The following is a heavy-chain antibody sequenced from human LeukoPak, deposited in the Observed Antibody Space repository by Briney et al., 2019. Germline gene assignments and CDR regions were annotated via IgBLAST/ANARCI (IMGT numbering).Heavy chain of an antibody. V-gene: IGHV1-18*01. CDR3: ARDSRITIFGVVRPPRF. J-gene: IGHJ4*02. D-gene: IGHD3-3*01. CDR2: ISAYNGNA. Sequence: ASVKVSCKASGYTFTSYGISWVRQAPGQGLEWMGWISAYNGNANYAQKLQGRVTMTTDTSTSTAYMELRSLRSDDTAVYYCARDSRITIFGVVRPPRFWGQGTLVTVSS. CDR1: GYTFTSYG.